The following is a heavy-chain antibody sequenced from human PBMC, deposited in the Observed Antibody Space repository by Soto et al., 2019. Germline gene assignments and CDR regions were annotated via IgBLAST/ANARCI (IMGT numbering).Heavy chain of an antibody. D-gene: IGHD1-26*01. J-gene: IGHJ6*02. V-gene: IGHV1-18*01. CDR2: ISAYNGNT. CDR3: ARGGGQSGVYFYGMVV. CDR1: GYTFTSYG. Sequence: QVQLVQSGAEVKKPGASVKVSCKASGYTFTSYGIRWVLQAPGQGLEWMGWISAYNGNTNYTQKLQGRFTMTTDTSTSTAYMELRILRSDDTAVYYCARGGGQSGVYFYGMVVWRQGTTVTVSS.